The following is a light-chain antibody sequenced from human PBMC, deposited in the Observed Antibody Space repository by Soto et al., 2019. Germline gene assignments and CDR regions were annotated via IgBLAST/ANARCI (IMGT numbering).Light chain of an antibody. V-gene: IGKV1-13*02. CDR1: HGIRND. CDR2: KAS. Sequence: IQMTQSPSSLSSSLGDRVTITCRASHGIRNDLGWYQQKPWKAPKLLIYKASSLESGVPSRFSGSGSGTDFTLTISSLQPEDFATYYCQQVNSYPLTFGGGTKVDIK. CDR3: QQVNSYPLT. J-gene: IGKJ4*01.